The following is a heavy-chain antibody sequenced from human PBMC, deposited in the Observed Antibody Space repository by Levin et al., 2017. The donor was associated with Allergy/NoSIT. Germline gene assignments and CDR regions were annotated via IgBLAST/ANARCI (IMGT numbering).Heavy chain of an antibody. D-gene: IGHD2-8*02. CDR2: IYYSGST. CDR3: ARLGRVMRYFDL. CDR1: GGSISSYY. Sequence: KPSETLSLTCTVSGGSISSYYWSWIRQPPGKGLEWIGYIYYSGSTNYNPSLKSRVTISVDTSKNQFSLKLSSVTAADTAVYYCARLGRVMRYFDLWGRGTLVTVSS. J-gene: IGHJ2*01. V-gene: IGHV4-59*08.